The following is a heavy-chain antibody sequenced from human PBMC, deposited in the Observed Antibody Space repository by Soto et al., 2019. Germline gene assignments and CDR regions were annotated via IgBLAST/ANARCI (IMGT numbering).Heavy chain of an antibody. Sequence: SETLSLTCTVSGGSISSGGYYWSWIRQHPGKGLEWIGYIYYSGSTYYNPSLKSRVTTSVDTSKNQFSLKLSSVTAADTAVYYCAREDGRKNFDYWGQGTLVTVSS. J-gene: IGHJ4*02. V-gene: IGHV4-31*03. CDR2: IYYSGST. CDR3: AREDGRKNFDY. D-gene: IGHD1-26*01. CDR1: GGSISSGGYY.